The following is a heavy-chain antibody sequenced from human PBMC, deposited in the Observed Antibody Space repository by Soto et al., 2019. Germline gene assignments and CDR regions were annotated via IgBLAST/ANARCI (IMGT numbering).Heavy chain of an antibody. D-gene: IGHD2-2*01. CDR3: ARAGNIVVVPAARYSYGMDV. CDR1: GGTFSSYA. V-gene: IGHV1-69*06. Sequence: QVQLVQSGAEVKKPGSSVKVSCKASGGTFSSYAISWVRQAPGQGLEWMGGIIPIFGTANYAQKFQGRVTITADKSTSTAYMELSSLRSEDKAVYYCARAGNIVVVPAARYSYGMDVWGQGTTVTVSS. J-gene: IGHJ6*02. CDR2: IIPIFGTA.